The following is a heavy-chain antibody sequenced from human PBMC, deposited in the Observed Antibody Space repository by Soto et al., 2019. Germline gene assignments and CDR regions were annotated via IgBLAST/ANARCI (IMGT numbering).Heavy chain of an antibody. V-gene: IGHV3-23*01. D-gene: IGHD3-16*01. CDR2: ISGSGGST. Sequence: DVQLLESGGGLVQPGGSLRLSCEASGFTFSSYAMTWVRQSPGDGLEWVSAISGSGGSTYYPNSVKGRFTVSRDNSKDTLYLQMNGLRVDDTAVYYCAKVCPSLGGTGRGAMDVWGQGTTVTVSS. CDR3: AKVCPSLGGTGRGAMDV. CDR1: GFTFSSYA. J-gene: IGHJ6*02.